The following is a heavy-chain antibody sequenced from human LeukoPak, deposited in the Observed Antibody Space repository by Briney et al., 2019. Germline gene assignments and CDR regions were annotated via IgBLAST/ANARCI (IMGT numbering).Heavy chain of an antibody. CDR2: IYSGGST. V-gene: IGHV3-66*01. CDR1: GFTVSSNY. Sequence: GGSLRLSCVVSGFTVSSNYMSWVRQAPGKGLEWVSVIYSGGSTYYADSVKGRFTISRDNPKNTLYLQMNSLRAEDTAVYFCARDRPELSKDYGGQENLVTVS. D-gene: IGHD3-16*02. CDR3: ARDRPELSKDY. J-gene: IGHJ4*02.